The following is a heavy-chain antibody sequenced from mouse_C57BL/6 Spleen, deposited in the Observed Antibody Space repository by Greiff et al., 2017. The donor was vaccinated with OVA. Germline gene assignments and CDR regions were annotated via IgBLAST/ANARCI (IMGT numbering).Heavy chain of an antibody. Sequence: EVQLVESGGGLVKPGGSLKLSCAASGFTFSSYAMSWVRQTPEKRLEWVATISDGGSYTSYPDNVKGRFTISRDNAKNNLYLQMSHLKSEDTAMYYCARDYYGSSYGAMDYWGQGTSVTVSS. J-gene: IGHJ4*01. CDR3: ARDYYGSSYGAMDY. CDR1: GFTFSSYA. CDR2: ISDGGSYT. D-gene: IGHD1-1*01. V-gene: IGHV5-4*01.